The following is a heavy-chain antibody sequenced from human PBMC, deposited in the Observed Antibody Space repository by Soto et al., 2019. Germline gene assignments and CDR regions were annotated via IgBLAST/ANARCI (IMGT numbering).Heavy chain of an antibody. J-gene: IGHJ5*02. CDR2: IYSSGNT. D-gene: IGHD6-13*01. CDR1: GGSISSSTYY. V-gene: IGHV4-39*01. CDR3: ARRAGSTSSWYGGNWFDP. Sequence: SETLSLTCTVSGGSISSSTYYWGWIRQPPGTGLEWIGNIYSSGNTYYNPSLKSRVTISVDTSKNQFSLKLSSVSAADTAVYYCARRAGSTSSWYGGNWFDPWGQGTLVTVSS.